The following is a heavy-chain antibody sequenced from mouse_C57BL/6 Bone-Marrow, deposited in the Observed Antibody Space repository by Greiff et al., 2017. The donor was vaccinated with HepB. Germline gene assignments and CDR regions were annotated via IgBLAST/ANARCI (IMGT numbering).Heavy chain of an antibody. CDR2: IYPGDGDT. D-gene: IGHD2-2*01. J-gene: IGHJ1*03. CDR3: ARCGYYRYFDV. V-gene: IGHV1-80*01. Sequence: VQLVESGAELVKPGASVKISCKASGYAFSSYWMNWVKQRPGKGLEWIGQIYPGDGDTNYNGKFKGKATLTADKSSSTAYMQLSSLTSEDSAVYFCARCGYYRYFDVWGTGTTVTVSS. CDR1: GYAFSSYW.